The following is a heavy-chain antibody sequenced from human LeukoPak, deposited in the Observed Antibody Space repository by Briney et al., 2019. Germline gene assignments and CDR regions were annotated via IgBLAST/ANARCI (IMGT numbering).Heavy chain of an antibody. J-gene: IGHJ6*02. Sequence: PSETLSLTCTVSGGSISSYYWSWIRQPPGKGLEWIGYIYYGGSTNYNPSLKSRVTISVDTSKNQFSLKLSSVTAADMAVYYCARTSLRSFYGMDVWGQGTTVAVSS. CDR3: ARTSLRSFYGMDV. V-gene: IGHV4-59*08. CDR1: GGSISSYY. D-gene: IGHD2-15*01. CDR2: IYYGGST.